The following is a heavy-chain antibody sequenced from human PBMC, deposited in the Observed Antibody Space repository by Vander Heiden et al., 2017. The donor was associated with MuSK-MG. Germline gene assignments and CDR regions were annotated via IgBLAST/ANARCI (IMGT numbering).Heavy chain of an antibody. D-gene: IGHD3-16*01. V-gene: IGHV3-23*01. J-gene: IGHJ5*02. CDR3: AKSGGAVVILNWLDP. CDR1: GFTFSSYA. CDR2: IIGRGGGT. Sequence: EVQLLDSGGGLVQPGGSLRLPCAASGFTFSSYAMNWVRQAPGKVLELVSGIIGRGGGTFFPDSVNCWFTISRDNSKNTLFLQLNSLRVHHTPVYYCAKSGGAVVILNWLDPWGQ.